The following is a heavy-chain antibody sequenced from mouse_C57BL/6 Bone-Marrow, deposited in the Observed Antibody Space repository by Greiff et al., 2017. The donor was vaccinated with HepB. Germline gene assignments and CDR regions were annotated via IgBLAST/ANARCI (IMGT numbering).Heavy chain of an antibody. CDR1: GYAFGSSW. V-gene: IGHV1-82*01. J-gene: IGHJ3*01. CDR3: ARRDYGSSPFAY. CDR2: IYPGDGDT. D-gene: IGHD1-1*01. Sequence: VQLQQSGPELVKPGASVKISCKASGYAFGSSWMNWVKQRPGKGLEWIGRIYPGDGDTNYNGKFKGKATLTADKSSSTAYMQLSSLTSEDSAVYFCARRDYGSSPFAYWGQGTLVTVSA.